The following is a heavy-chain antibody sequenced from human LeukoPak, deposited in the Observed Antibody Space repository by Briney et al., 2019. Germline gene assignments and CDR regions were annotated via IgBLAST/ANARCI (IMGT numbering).Heavy chain of an antibody. Sequence: PSGTLSLTCTVSSGSIGSSNWWSWVRQTPGKGLEWIGEISLGGNTNHNPSLRSRVTISVDQSKNQLSLKLTSVTAADTAVYYCARSTPGWELRSWGQGTLVTVSS. CDR3: ARSTPGWELRS. CDR1: SGSIGSSNW. J-gene: IGHJ4*02. D-gene: IGHD1-26*01. CDR2: ISLGGNT. V-gene: IGHV4-4*02.